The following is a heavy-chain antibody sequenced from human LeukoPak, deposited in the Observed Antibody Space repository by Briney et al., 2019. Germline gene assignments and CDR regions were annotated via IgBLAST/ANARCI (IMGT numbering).Heavy chain of an antibody. CDR1: GGTFSSYA. V-gene: IGHV1-69*05. D-gene: IGHD3-22*01. Sequence: ASVTLSCKASGGTFSSYAISWVRQAPGQGLEWMGGIIPIFGTANYAQKFQGRVTITTDESTSTAYMELSSLRSEDTAVYYCARVPTPYYYDSSGYYFDYWGQGTLVTVSS. CDR3: ARVPTPYYYDSSGYYFDY. CDR2: IIPIFGTA. J-gene: IGHJ4*02.